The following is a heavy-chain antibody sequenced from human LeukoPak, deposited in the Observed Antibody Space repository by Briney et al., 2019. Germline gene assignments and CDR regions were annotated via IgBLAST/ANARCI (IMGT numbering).Heavy chain of an antibody. CDR2: LYSGGNT. CDR3: ARAGCSGGVCLYYFDY. Sequence: GGSLRLSCAASGFTVSSNYMTWVRQAPGKGLDWVSVLYSGGNTYYADSVKGRFTISRHNSKNTLFLQMNSLRAEDTAVYYCARAGCSGGVCLYYFDYWGQGTLVTVAS. J-gene: IGHJ4*02. V-gene: IGHV3-53*04. CDR1: GFTVSSNY. D-gene: IGHD2-21*01.